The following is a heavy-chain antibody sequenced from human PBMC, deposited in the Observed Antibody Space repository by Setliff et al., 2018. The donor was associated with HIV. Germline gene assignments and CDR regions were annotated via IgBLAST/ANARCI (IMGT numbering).Heavy chain of an antibody. J-gene: IGHJ4*02. CDR2: IYTSGSS. CDR3: ARGEFYCGTDCYWSSFDY. CDR1: SVSFSSYS. Sequence: PSETLSLTCTVSSVSFSSYSWTWIRQPPGKGLEWIGYIYTSGSSNYNPSLKSRATISIDTSKNQFSLKLRSVTAADTAVYYCARGEFYCGTDCYWSSFDYWGQGILVTVSS. D-gene: IGHD2-21*02. V-gene: IGHV4-4*08.